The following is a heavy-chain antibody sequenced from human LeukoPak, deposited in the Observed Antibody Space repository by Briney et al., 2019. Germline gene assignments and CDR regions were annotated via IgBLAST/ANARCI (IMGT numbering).Heavy chain of an antibody. CDR3: ARDYGDYEFASY. CDR2: INPNSGGT. J-gene: IGHJ4*02. D-gene: IGHD4-17*01. Sequence: ASVTVSCKASGYTFTGYYMHWVRQAPGQGLEWMGWINPNSGGTNYAQKFQGRVTMTRDTSISTAYMELSRLRSDDTAVYYCARDYGDYEFASYWGQGTLVTVSS. CDR1: GYTFTGYY. V-gene: IGHV1-2*02.